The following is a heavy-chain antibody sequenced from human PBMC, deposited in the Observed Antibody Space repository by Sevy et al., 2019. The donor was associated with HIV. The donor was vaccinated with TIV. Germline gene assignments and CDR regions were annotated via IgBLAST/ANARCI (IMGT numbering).Heavy chain of an antibody. D-gene: IGHD4-17*01. J-gene: IGHJ6*02. CDR3: ARDWYGDTTLYYYYGMDV. CDR1: GYTFTSYG. V-gene: IGHV1-18*01. Sequence: ASVKVSCKASGYTFTSYGISWVRQAPGQGLEWMGWISAYNGNTNYAQKLQGRVTMTTDTSTSTAYIELRSLRSDDTAVYYCARDWYGDTTLYYYYGMDVWGQGTTVTVSS. CDR2: ISAYNGNT.